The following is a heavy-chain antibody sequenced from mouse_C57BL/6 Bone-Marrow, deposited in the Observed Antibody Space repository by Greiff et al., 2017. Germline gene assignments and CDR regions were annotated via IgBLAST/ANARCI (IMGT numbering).Heavy chain of an antibody. CDR3: AFKAWFAY. CDR1: GFTLSSYT. V-gene: IGHV5-9*01. Sequence: EVHLVESGGGLVKPGGSLKLSCAASGFTLSSYTMSWVRQTPEKRLEWVATISGGGGNTYYPDSVKGRFTISRDNAKNTLYLQMSSLRSEDTALYYCAFKAWFAYWGQGTLVTVSA. J-gene: IGHJ3*01. CDR2: ISGGGGNT.